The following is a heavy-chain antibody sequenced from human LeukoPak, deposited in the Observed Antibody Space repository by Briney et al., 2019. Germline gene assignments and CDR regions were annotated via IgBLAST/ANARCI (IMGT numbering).Heavy chain of an antibody. CDR1: GYTHTELS. J-gene: IGHJ4*02. D-gene: IGHD1-26*01. CDR2: FDPEDGET. CDR3: ATDLYSGSYRFDY. Sequence: PVASVKVSCKVSGYTHTELSMHWVRQAPGKGLEWMGGFDPEDGETIYAQKFQGRVTMTEDTSTDSAYMELSSLRSEDTAVYYCATDLYSGSYRFDYWGQGTLVTVSS. V-gene: IGHV1-24*01.